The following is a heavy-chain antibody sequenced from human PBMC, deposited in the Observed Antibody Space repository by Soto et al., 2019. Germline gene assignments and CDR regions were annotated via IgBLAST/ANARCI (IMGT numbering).Heavy chain of an antibody. J-gene: IGHJ4*02. CDR2: FDPEDGET. CDR1: GYTLTELS. CDR3: ATSYCTNGVCYKPANFDY. Sequence: GPSGKVSCKVSGYTLTELSMHWVRQAPGKGLEWMGGFDPEDGETIYAQKFQGRVTMTEDTSTDTAYMELSSLRSEDTAVYYCATSYCTNGVCYKPANFDYWGQGTLVTVSS. V-gene: IGHV1-24*01. D-gene: IGHD2-8*01.